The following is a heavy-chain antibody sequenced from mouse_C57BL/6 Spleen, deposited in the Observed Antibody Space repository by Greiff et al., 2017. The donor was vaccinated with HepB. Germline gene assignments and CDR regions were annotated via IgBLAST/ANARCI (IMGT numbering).Heavy chain of an antibody. CDR2: INPNNGGT. J-gene: IGHJ3*01. CDR3: AREYDYDGIAY. D-gene: IGHD2-4*01. Sequence: EVQLQQSGPELVKPGASVKISCKASGYTFTDYYMNWVKQSHGKSLEWIGDINPNNGGTSYNQKFKGKATLTVDKSSSTAYMELRSLTSEDSAVYYCAREYDYDGIAYWGQGTLVTVSA. CDR1: GYTFTDYY. V-gene: IGHV1-26*01.